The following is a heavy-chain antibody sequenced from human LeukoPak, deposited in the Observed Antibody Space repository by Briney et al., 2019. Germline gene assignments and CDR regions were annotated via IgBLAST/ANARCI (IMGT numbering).Heavy chain of an antibody. Sequence: GGSLRLSCAASGFTVSSNYMSWVRQAPGKGLEWVSVIYSGGSTYYADSVKGRFTISRDYSKNTLYLQMNSLRAEDTAVYYCQGSYYDFWSGYYTGDYWGQGTLVTVSS. CDR2: IYSGGST. J-gene: IGHJ4*02. CDR1: GFTVSSNY. V-gene: IGHV3-66*01. D-gene: IGHD3-3*01. CDR3: QGSYYDFWSGYYTGDY.